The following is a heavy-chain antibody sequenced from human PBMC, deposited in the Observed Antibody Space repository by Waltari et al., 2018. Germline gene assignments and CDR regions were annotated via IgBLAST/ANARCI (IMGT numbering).Heavy chain of an antibody. D-gene: IGHD5-12*01. CDR2: ISAYNGNT. Sequence: QVQLVQSGAEVKKPGASVKVSCKASGYTFTSYGISWVRQAPGQGLEWMGWISAYNGNTNYAQKLQGRVTMTTETSTSTAYRELRSLRSDDTAVYYGARERGYSGYDWGWYYGMDVWGQGTTVTVSS. CDR3: ARERGYSGYDWGWYYGMDV. V-gene: IGHV1-18*01. CDR1: GYTFTSYG. J-gene: IGHJ6*02.